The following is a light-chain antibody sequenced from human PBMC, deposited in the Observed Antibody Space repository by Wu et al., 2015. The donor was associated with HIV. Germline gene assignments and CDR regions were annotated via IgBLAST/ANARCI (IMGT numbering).Light chain of an antibody. CDR2: DAA. CDR1: QIVSNS. V-gene: IGKV3-20*01. J-gene: IGKJ1*01. Sequence: EIVLTQSPATLSLSPGERATLSCRASQIVSNSLAWFLQKPGQAPRLLIYDAANRVTGIPPRFSGSGSGTHFTLTISNLEPEDFAVYYCQQYGSSPWTFGQGTKVEIK. CDR3: QQYGSSPWT.